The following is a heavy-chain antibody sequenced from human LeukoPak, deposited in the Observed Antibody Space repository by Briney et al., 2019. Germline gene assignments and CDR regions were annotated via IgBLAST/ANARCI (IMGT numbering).Heavy chain of an antibody. CDR2: ISNDERDK. CDR3: AKDGVNGGLFEY. D-gene: IGHD3-3*01. Sequence: GRSLRLSCGASGFTFSTYHMHWVRQAPGKGLEWVAVISNDERDKWYTDSVKGRFTISRDNSKNTLYLQINSLRTEDTGVYYCAKDGVNGGLFEYRGQGTLVTVSS. J-gene: IGHJ4*02. CDR1: GFTFSTYH. V-gene: IGHV3-30*18.